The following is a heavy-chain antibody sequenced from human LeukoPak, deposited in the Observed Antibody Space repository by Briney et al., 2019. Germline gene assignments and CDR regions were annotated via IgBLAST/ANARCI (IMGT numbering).Heavy chain of an antibody. J-gene: IGHJ6*02. V-gene: IGHV1-2*02. CDR3: ARGLFSYYDFWSGYTNYYYYGMDV. Sequence: ASVKVSCKASGYTFTGYYMHWVRQAPGQGLEWMGWINPNSGGTNYAQKFQGRVTMTRNTSISTAYMELSSLRSEDTAVYYCARGLFSYYDFWSGYTNYYYYGMDVWGQGTTVTVSS. D-gene: IGHD3-3*01. CDR2: INPNSGGT. CDR1: GYTFTGYY.